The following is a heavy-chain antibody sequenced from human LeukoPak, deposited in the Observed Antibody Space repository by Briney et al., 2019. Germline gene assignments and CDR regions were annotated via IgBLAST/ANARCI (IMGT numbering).Heavy chain of an antibody. J-gene: IGHJ3*02. D-gene: IGHD3-22*01. CDR2: SNANNGGT. CDR1: GYTYTGYY. Sequence: ASAKVSCKASGYTYTGYYIDRVRQATGQGLEWMGWSNANNGGTNYAQKLNGRVTMTRDTSISTAYMDLSSLRSDDSVVYYCTREDDSSGYRPFDIWGQGTMVTDSS. V-gene: IGHV1-2*02. CDR3: TREDDSSGYRPFDI.